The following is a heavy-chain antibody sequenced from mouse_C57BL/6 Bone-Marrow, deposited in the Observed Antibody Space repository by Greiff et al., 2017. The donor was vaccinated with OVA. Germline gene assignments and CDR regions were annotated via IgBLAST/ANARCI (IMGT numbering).Heavy chain of an antibody. CDR3: AREGIWSARAMDY. Sequence: IPCASVKLSCKASVYTFTSYWMHWVKQRPGQGLEWIGMIHPNSGSTNYNEKFKSKATLTVDKSSSTAYMQLSSLTSEDSAVYYCAREGIWSARAMDYWGQGTSVTVSS. V-gene: IGHV1-64*01. D-gene: IGHD6-5*01. CDR2: IHPNSGST. J-gene: IGHJ4*01. CDR1: VYTFTSYW.